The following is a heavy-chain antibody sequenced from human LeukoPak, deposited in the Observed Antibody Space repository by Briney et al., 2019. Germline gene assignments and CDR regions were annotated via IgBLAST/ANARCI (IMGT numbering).Heavy chain of an antibody. J-gene: IGHJ6*03. D-gene: IGHD1-7*01. CDR2: INPSGGST. CDR3: ARTGTTTTVYCYYYMDV. CDR1: GYTFTSYY. V-gene: IGHV1-46*01. Sequence: ASVKVSCKASGYTFTSYYMHWVRQAPGQGLEWMGIINPSGGSTSYAQKFQGRVTMTRDMSTGTVYMELSSLRSEDTAVYYCARTGTTTTVYCYYYMDVWGKGTTVTVS.